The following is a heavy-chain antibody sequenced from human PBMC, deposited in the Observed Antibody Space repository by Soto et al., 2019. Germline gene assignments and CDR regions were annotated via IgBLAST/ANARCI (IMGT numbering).Heavy chain of an antibody. V-gene: IGHV3-48*02. D-gene: IGHD3-22*01. CDR2: ISDSSSTI. Sequence: GGSVRLSCAASGFTFSDYSMNWVRQAPGKGLEWVSYISDSSSTIYYADSVKGRFTISGDNAKNSLYLQVNSLRDEDTAVFYCARGFGYYDTSGYYGAYYYNGMDVWGQGTTVTVSS. J-gene: IGHJ6*02. CDR1: GFTFSDYS. CDR3: ARGFGYYDTSGYYGAYYYNGMDV.